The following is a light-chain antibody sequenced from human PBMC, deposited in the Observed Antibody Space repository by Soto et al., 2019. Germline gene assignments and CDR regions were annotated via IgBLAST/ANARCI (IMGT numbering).Light chain of an antibody. Sequence: EIVMTQSPGSLSVSPGESATLSCWASQSVASNLAWYQQKPGQAPRLLIYGASTRATDIPARFSGSGSGTEFTLTISSLQSEDFAVYYCQHYNSWSAFGQGTRLEIK. V-gene: IGKV3-15*01. CDR2: GAS. CDR1: QSVASN. J-gene: IGKJ5*01. CDR3: QHYNSWSA.